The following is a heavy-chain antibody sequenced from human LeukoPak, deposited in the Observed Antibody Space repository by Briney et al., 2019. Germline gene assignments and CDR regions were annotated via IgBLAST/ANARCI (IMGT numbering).Heavy chain of an antibody. Sequence: SETLSLTCTVSGGSINNYYWRWIRQPAGKGLEWIGRIYTRGSTNYNPSLKSRVTMSVDTSKNQFSLKLSSVTAADTTVYYCARGRYCSADICSGGDAFDIWGQGTMVSVSS. CDR3: ARGRYCSADICSGGDAFDI. CDR2: IYTRGST. V-gene: IGHV4-4*07. CDR1: GGSINNYY. J-gene: IGHJ3*02. D-gene: IGHD2-15*01.